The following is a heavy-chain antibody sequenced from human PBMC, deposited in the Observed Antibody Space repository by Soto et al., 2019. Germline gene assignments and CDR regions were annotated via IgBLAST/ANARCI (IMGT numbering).Heavy chain of an antibody. Sequence: EVKLVESGGGLVQPGGSLRLSCAASGFTFSRYEMHWIRQAPGKGLEGVSYISSSGIIYYAASVKGRFTISRDNAKNSLYLEMNNVRAEDTAVYYCAGLYSSSYYLDSWGQGTLVTVSS. CDR2: ISSSGII. CDR3: AGLYSSSYYLDS. D-gene: IGHD6-6*01. J-gene: IGHJ4*02. V-gene: IGHV3-48*03. CDR1: GFTFSRYE.